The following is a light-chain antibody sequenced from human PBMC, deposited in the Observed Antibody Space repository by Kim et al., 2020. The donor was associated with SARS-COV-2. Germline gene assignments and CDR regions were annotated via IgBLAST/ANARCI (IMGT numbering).Light chain of an antibody. V-gene: IGLV3-21*04. CDR1: NIGSKS. Sequence: AQGKAARTTCGGNNIGSKSVHWYQQKPGQAPVLVIYYGSDRPSGIPERFSGSNSGNTATLTISRVEAGDEADYYCQVWDSDSDQWVFGGGTKLTVL. CDR3: QVWDSDSDQWV. CDR2: YGS. J-gene: IGLJ3*02.